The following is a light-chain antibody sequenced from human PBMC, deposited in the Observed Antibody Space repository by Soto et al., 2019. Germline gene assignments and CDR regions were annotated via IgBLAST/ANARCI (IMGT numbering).Light chain of an antibody. Sequence: QSVLTQPASVSGSPGQSIAISCTGTSSDVGGYNYVSWYQQHPGKAPKLMDYDVSNRPSGVSNRFSGSKSGNTASLTISGLQAEDEADYYCSSYTSSSTYVFGTGTKVT. CDR3: SSYTSSSTYV. CDR2: DVS. CDR1: SSDVGGYNY. V-gene: IGLV2-14*01. J-gene: IGLJ1*01.